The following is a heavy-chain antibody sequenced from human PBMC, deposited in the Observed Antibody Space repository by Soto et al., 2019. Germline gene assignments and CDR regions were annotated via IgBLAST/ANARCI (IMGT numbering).Heavy chain of an antibody. J-gene: IGHJ3*02. Sequence: PGGSLRLSCAASGFTFSNYAMDWVRQAPGKGLEWVSYISASSSNIRYADSVKGRFTISRDNAKNSLYLQMNSLRAEDTAVYYCSRSSGAAFDISGQGTMLTVSS. CDR1: GFTFSNYA. D-gene: IGHD3-10*01. CDR3: SRSSGAAFDI. CDR2: ISASSSNI. V-gene: IGHV3-48*04.